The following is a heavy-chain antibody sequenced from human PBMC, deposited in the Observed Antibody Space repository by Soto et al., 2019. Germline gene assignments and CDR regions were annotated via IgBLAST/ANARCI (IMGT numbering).Heavy chain of an antibody. Sequence: GGSLRLSCAVSGFTFNSYSMNWVRQAPGKGLEWVSSISSFSNYMYYTDSVKGRFTISRDNARNSLYLQMNSLRAEDTAVYYCARCHIAMAPGTPYFYYGMDVWGEGTTVTVSS. D-gene: IGHD6-19*01. J-gene: IGHJ6*04. CDR1: GFTFNSYS. V-gene: IGHV3-21*01. CDR3: ARCHIAMAPGTPYFYYGMDV. CDR2: ISSFSNYM.